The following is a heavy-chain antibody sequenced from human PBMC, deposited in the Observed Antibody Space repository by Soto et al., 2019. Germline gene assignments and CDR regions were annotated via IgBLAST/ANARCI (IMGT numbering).Heavy chain of an antibody. D-gene: IGHD3-22*01. J-gene: IGHJ4*02. V-gene: IGHV3-23*01. CDR1: GFTFSSYA. Sequence: GGSLRLACAASGFTFSSYAMSWVRQAPGKGLEWVSAISGSGGSTYYADSVKGRFTISRDNSKNTLYLQMNSLRAEDTAVYYCAKGAPDYYDSSGYYQNLYYFDYWGEGA. CDR3: AKGAPDYYDSSGYYQNLYYFDY. CDR2: ISGSGGST.